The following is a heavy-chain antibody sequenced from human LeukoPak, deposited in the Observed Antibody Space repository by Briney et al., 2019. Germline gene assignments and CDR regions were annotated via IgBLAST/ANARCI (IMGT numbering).Heavy chain of an antibody. V-gene: IGHV4-34*01. CDR1: GGSFSGYY. J-gene: IGHJ5*02. D-gene: IGHD6-13*01. CDR3: ARDLGQQLNWFDP. CDR2: INHSGST. Sequence: PSETLSLTCAVYGGSFSGYYWSWIRRPPGKGLEWIGEINHSGSTNYNPSLKSRVTISVDTSKNQFSLKLSSVTAADTAVYYCARDLGQQLNWFDPWGQGTLVTVSS.